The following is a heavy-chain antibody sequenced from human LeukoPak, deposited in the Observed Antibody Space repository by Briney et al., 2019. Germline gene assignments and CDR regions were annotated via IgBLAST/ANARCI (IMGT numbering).Heavy chain of an antibody. CDR1: GGSISSGSYY. J-gene: IGHJ3*02. CDR2: IYTSGSS. D-gene: IGHD4-11*01. V-gene: IGHV4-61*02. Sequence: PSETLSLTCTVSGGSISSGSYYWSWIRQPAGKGLEWIGRIYTSGSSNYNPSLKSRVTISLDTSKNQFSLKLSSVTAADTAVYYCAREPYRRAVSYAFDIWGQGTMVTVSS. CDR3: AREPYRRAVSYAFDI.